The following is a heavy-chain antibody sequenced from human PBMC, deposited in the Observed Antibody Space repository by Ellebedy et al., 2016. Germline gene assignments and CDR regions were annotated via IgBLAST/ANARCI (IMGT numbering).Heavy chain of an antibody. J-gene: IGHJ6*02. CDR2: ISSSSSYI. Sequence: GGSLRLXXAASGFTFNIAGMTWVRQAPGKGLEWVSSISSSSSYIYYADSVKGRFTISRDNAKNSLFLQMNSLRDEDTAVYYCARETAVVVMNYYYAMDVWGQGTTVTVSS. CDR1: GFTFNIAG. D-gene: IGHD3-22*01. CDR3: ARETAVVVMNYYYAMDV. V-gene: IGHV3-21*01.